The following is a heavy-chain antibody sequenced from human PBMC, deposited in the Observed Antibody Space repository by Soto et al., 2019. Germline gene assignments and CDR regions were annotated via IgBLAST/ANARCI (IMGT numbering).Heavy chain of an antibody. CDR2: IKQDGSEK. Sequence: GGSLRLSCAASGFTFSSYWMSWVRQAPGKGLEWVANIKQDGSEKYYVDSVKGRFTISRDNAKNSLYLQMNSLRAEDTAVYYCARDWGRYGRNWFDPWGQGTLVTVSS. CDR3: ARDWGRYGRNWFDP. J-gene: IGHJ5*02. CDR1: GFTFSSYW. V-gene: IGHV3-7*01. D-gene: IGHD3-16*01.